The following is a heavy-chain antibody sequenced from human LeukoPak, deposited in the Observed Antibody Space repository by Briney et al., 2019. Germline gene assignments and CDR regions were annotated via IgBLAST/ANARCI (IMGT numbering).Heavy chain of an antibody. Sequence: SETLSLTCAVYGGSFSGYYWSWIRQPPGKGLEWIGEINHSGSTSYIPSLKSRVTISVDTSKNQFSLKLSSVTAADAAVYYCARGSTSTNWLDPWGQGTLVTVSS. V-gene: IGHV4-34*01. CDR2: INHSGST. CDR3: ARGSTSTNWLDP. J-gene: IGHJ5*02. D-gene: IGHD2-2*01. CDR1: GGSFSGYY.